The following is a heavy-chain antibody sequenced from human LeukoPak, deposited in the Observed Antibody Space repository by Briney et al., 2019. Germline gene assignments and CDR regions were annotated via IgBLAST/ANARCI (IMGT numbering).Heavy chain of an antibody. V-gene: IGHV3-7*01. Sequence: GGSLRLSCAASGFTFSTYWMSWVRQAPGKGLKWVANIKQDGSEKYYVDSVKGRFTISRDNAKNSLYLQMNSLRAEDTAMYYCARDSAGNDYWGQGTLVTVSS. D-gene: IGHD6-13*01. CDR2: IKQDGSEK. J-gene: IGHJ4*02. CDR3: ARDSAGNDY. CDR1: GFTFSTYW.